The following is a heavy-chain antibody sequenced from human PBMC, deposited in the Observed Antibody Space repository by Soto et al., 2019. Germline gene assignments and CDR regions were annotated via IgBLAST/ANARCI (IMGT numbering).Heavy chain of an antibody. CDR2: ISGSGGST. D-gene: IGHD3-22*01. CDR3: AKDQPTYYYDSSGYYRY. J-gene: IGHJ4*02. Sequence: EVQLLESGGGLVQPGGSLRLSCAASGFTFSSYAMSWVRQAPGKGLEWVSAISGSGGSTYYADSVKGRFTISRDNSKNTLYLQMNSLRAEDTAVYYCAKDQPTYYYDSSGYYRYWGQGTLVTVSS. V-gene: IGHV3-23*01. CDR1: GFTFSSYA.